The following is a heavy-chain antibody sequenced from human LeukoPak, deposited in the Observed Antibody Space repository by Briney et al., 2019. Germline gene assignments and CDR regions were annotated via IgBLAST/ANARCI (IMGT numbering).Heavy chain of an antibody. CDR3: ARDTRGGLLWGGYSYGMDV. CDR2: IWYDGSNK. V-gene: IGHV3-33*01. J-gene: IGHJ6*02. D-gene: IGHD3-3*01. Sequence: GGSLRLSCAASAFIFSNYGMHWARQAPGKGLEWVAVIWYDGSNKYYADSVKGRFTISRDNSKNTLYLQMNSLRAEDTAVYYCARDTRGGLLWGGYSYGMDVWGQGTTVAVSS. CDR1: AFIFSNYG.